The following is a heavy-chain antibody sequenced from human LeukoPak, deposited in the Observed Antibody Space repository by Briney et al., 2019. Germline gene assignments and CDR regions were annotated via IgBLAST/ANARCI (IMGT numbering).Heavy chain of an antibody. J-gene: IGHJ5*02. D-gene: IGHD2-2*01. Sequence: SETLSLTCAVYGGSFSGYYWSWIRQPPGKGLEWIGEINHSGSTNYNPSLKSRVTISVDTSKNQFSLKLSSLTAADTAVYYYARAVGYCSSTSCYHGRFFDPWGQGTLVTVSS. V-gene: IGHV4-34*01. CDR2: INHSGST. CDR3: ARAVGYCSSTSCYHGRFFDP. CDR1: GGSFSGYY.